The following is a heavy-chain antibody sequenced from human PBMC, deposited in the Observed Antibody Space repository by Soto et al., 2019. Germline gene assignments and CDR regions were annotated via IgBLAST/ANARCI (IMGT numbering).Heavy chain of an antibody. Sequence: NPEGSVRVNCAASGFTCSNDKMTWVRQAPGKGLEWVGRIKSRLLGGTTDSAAPVKGRFTISRDDSKNTLYLQMNSLKTEDTAVYYCTTDWGSGDHYIRAFDLWGQGTMVTVSS. V-gene: IGHV3-15*01. D-gene: IGHD3-16*01. CDR1: GFTCSNDK. J-gene: IGHJ3*01. CDR2: IKSRLLGGTT. CDR3: TTDWGSGDHYIRAFDL.